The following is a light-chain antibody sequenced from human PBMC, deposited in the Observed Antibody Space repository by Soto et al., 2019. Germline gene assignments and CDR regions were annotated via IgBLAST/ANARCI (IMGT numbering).Light chain of an antibody. Sequence: EIVLTQSPGTLSLSPAERATLSCRSSQSVASRNLAWYQQKSGQAPRLLIYGASSRAIHTPDRFSGSGSGTDFTLTISGLEPEDFAVYYCQHFGNSLWTFGQGTKVDIK. CDR2: GAS. CDR3: QHFGNSLWT. CDR1: QSVASRN. V-gene: IGKV3-20*01. J-gene: IGKJ1*01.